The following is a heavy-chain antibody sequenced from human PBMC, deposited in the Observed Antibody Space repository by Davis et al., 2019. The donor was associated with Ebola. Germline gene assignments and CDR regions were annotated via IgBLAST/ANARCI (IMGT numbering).Heavy chain of an antibody. CDR1: GDSVSSGSTA. CDR2: IYYSSKWYH. J-gene: IGHJ5*02. D-gene: IGHD6-19*01. V-gene: IGHV6-1*01. CDR3: ASGWLRGRFDP. Sequence: PSETLSLTCAISGDSVSSGSTAWNWIRQSPLRGLEWLGRIYYSSKWYHDYAVSVSSRITINPDTSKNLFSLQLSSVTPEDTAVYYCASGWLRGRFDPWGQGTLVTVSS.